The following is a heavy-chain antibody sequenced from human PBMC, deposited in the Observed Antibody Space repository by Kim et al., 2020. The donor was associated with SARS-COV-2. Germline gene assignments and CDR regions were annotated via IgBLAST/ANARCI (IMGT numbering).Heavy chain of an antibody. D-gene: IGHD6-13*01. CDR1: GGSISSYY. J-gene: IGHJ3*02. CDR3: ARHDNLKLVPRAFDI. V-gene: IGHV4-59*08. CDR2: IYYSGST. Sequence: SETLSLTCTVSGGSISSYYWSWIRQPPGKGLEWIGYIYYSGSTNYNPSLKSRVTISVDTSKNQFSLKLSSVTAADTAVYYCARHDNLKLVPRAFDIWGQG.